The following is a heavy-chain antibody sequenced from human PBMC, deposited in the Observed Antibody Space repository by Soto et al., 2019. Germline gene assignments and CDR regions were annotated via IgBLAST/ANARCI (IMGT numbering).Heavy chain of an antibody. V-gene: IGHV1-18*01. Sequence: QVQLVQSGAELKKPGASVKVSCKTSGYTFIGYGISWVRQAPGQGLEWMGWISAYNGNTNYSQKFQGRVTLTTDTSTRTAYMELRSQSSDDTAVYYCAREPHPLDSNLDYWGQGTLVAVSS. J-gene: IGHJ4*02. D-gene: IGHD4-4*01. CDR3: AREPHPLDSNLDY. CDR2: ISAYNGNT. CDR1: GYTFIGYG.